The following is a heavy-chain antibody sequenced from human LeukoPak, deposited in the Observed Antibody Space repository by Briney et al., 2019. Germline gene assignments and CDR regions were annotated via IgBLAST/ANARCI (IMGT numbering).Heavy chain of an antibody. D-gene: IGHD3-3*01. CDR3: ARGSDDFWSGYHPSY. J-gene: IGHJ4*02. Sequence: ASVKVSCKASGYTFTGYYMHWVRQAPGQGLEWMGWINPNSGGTNYAQKFQGRVTMTRDTSISTAYMELSRLRSDDTAVYYCARGSDDFWSGYHPSYWGQGTLVTVSS. V-gene: IGHV1-2*02. CDR1: GYTFTGYY. CDR2: INPNSGGT.